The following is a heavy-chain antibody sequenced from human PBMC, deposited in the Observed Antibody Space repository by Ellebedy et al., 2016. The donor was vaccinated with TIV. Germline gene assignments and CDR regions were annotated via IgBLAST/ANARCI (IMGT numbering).Heavy chain of an antibody. D-gene: IGHD4-17*01. V-gene: IGHV3-7*01. CDR2: INQDGSDT. Sequence: GGSLRLSCAASGFTFNSYWMTWVRQAPAKGLEWVANINQDGSDTYYVDSLRGRFTISRDNAKNSLYLLMNSLRGEDTAVYYCATDGSYGDYRSPTHAFVMWGQGTLVTVSS. CDR3: ATDGSYGDYRSPTHAFVM. J-gene: IGHJ3*02. CDR1: GFTFNSYW.